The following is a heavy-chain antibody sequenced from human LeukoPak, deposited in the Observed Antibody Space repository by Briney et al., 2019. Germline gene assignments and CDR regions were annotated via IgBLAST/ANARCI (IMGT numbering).Heavy chain of an antibody. CDR2: IYSGGDT. V-gene: IGHV3-66*01. CDR1: GFTVSLNY. CDR3: ATIAPAGISTVY. J-gene: IGHJ4*02. D-gene: IGHD6-13*01. Sequence: GGSLRLSCTASGFTVSLNYMSWVRQAPGQGLEWVSVIYSGGDTDYTDSVNGRFTISRDNSKNILYLQMNSLRAEDTAVYYCATIAPAGISTVYWGQGTLVTVSS.